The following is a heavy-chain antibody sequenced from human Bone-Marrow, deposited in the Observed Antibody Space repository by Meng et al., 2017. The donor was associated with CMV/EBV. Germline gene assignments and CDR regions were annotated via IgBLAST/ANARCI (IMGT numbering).Heavy chain of an antibody. V-gene: IGHV1-18*01. D-gene: IGHD1-26*01. Sequence: ASVKVSCKASGYTFTTYSITWVRQAPGQGLEWMGWISAYNGNTNYAQKLQGRVTMTTDTSTSTAYMELRSLRSDDTAVYYCARDFVGATQMGDWGQGTLVTVSS. J-gene: IGHJ4*02. CDR1: GYTFTTYS. CDR3: ARDFVGATQMGD. CDR2: ISAYNGNT.